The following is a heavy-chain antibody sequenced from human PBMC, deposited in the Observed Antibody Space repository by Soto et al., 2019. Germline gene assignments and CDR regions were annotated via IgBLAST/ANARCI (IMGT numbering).Heavy chain of an antibody. J-gene: IGHJ4*02. CDR3: ARENYYFDTDGYYYVFDS. CDR2: IFTSGST. V-gene: IGHV4-4*07. Sequence: QVQLQESGPGLVKPSETLSLTCAVSGGSISNYFWSWIRQPAGKGLEWIGRIFTSGSTNYNPSLKSRVTMSLDTSKKLFSLKLRSVTAADTATYYCARENYYFDTDGYYYVFDSWGQGTLVTVSS. CDR1: GGSISNYF. D-gene: IGHD3-22*01.